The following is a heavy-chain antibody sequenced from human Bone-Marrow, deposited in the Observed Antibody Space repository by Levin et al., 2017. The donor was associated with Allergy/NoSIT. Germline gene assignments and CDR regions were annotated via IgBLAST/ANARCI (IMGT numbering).Heavy chain of an antibody. CDR3: AKDGPPVIVAPEGGHYYYYYMDV. J-gene: IGHJ6*03. Sequence: PGGSLRLSCVGSGFSFQSHAMHWVRQAPGKGLEWVAVIAYDGTNAYYDDSVKGRFTISRDNSKNTVDLQMNSLRPEATAVYFCAKDGPPVIVAPEGGHYYYYYMDVWGKGTTVTVSS. CDR2: IAYDGTNA. V-gene: IGHV3-30*18. CDR1: GFSFQSHA. D-gene: IGHD5-12*01.